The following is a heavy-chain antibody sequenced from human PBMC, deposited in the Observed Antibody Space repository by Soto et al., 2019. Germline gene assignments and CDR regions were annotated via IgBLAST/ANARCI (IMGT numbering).Heavy chain of an antibody. J-gene: IGHJ4*02. D-gene: IGHD6-13*01. Sequence: GESLKISCQSSGYTFSNFWIGWVRQLPGKGLEWMGIIYPGDHETRYSPSFHGKVTISADSSIHTAYLQWNSLEASDTAFYFCARSPRSSPYFDYWGQGALVTVSS. CDR1: GYTFSNFW. V-gene: IGHV5-51*01. CDR2: IYPGDHET. CDR3: ARSPRSSPYFDY.